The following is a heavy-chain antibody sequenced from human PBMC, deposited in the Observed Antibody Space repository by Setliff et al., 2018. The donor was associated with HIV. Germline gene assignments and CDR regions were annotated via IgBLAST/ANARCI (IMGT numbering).Heavy chain of an antibody. CDR2: IYYIGNT. J-gene: IGHJ4*02. V-gene: IGHV4-59*01. D-gene: IGHD3-3*01. Sequence: SETLSLTCTVSGGSISGYYWSWIRQPPGKGLEWIGYIYYIGNTNYNPSLKSRVTISADTSRNQFSLKLTSVTAADTAIYYCARGVNFDYWGQGTQVTVSS. CDR3: ARGVNFDY. CDR1: GGSISGYY.